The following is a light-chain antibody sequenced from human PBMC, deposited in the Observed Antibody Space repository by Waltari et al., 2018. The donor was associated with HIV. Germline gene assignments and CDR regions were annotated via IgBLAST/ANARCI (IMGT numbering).Light chain of an antibody. CDR3: AAWGNSLSLL. Sequence: QSVLTQPPSASGTPGQRVTISCSGSSSNIGSNYVYWYQHLPGTAPKRLLYMNNQRPSGVPDRFSGSKSGTSASLAISGLRSEDEADYYCAAWGNSLSLLFGGGTKLTVL. J-gene: IGLJ2*01. CDR1: SSNIGSNY. V-gene: IGLV1-47*01. CDR2: MNN.